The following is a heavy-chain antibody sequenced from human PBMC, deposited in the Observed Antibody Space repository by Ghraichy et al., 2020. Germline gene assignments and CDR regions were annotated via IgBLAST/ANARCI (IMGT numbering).Heavy chain of an antibody. CDR2: IYYSGST. J-gene: IGHJ4*02. CDR3: ARAFSSGSYYAPDYFDY. V-gene: IGHV4-59*01. CDR1: GGSISSYY. D-gene: IGHD1-26*01. Sequence: SETLSLTCTVSGGSISSYYWSWIRQPPGKGLEWIGYIYYSGSTNYNPSLKSRVTISVDTSKNQFSLKLSSVTAADTAMYYCARAFSSGSYYAPDYFDYWGQGTLVTVSS.